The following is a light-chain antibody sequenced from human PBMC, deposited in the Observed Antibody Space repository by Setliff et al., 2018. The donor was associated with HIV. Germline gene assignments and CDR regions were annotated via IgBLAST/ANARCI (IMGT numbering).Light chain of an antibody. CDR3: SSYTSDSSLV. Sequence: QSVLTQPRSVSGSPGQSVTISCTGTSSDIGGYDYVSWYHQQSGKAPKLVIYDVSHRPSGVSDRFSGSKSGNTASLTISGLQAEDEGDYYCSSYTSDSSLVFGTGTKVTVL. V-gene: IGLV2-14*03. CDR2: DVS. CDR1: SSDIGGYDY. J-gene: IGLJ1*01.